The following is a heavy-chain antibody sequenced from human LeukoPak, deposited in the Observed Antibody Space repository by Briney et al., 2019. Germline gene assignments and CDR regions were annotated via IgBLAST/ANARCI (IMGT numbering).Heavy chain of an antibody. D-gene: IGHD6-19*01. CDR2: ISFDGSNK. CDR3: AKATNSGWYYFDY. CDR1: GFTFSSFG. Sequence: PGGSLTLLCTASGFTFSSFGMHWVRQARGKGLEWVTVISFDGSNKYYADSVNGRFTISRDNSKNTLDLQMNSLRAEDTAVYYCAKATNSGWYYFDYWGQGTLVTVSP. V-gene: IGHV3-30*18. J-gene: IGHJ4*02.